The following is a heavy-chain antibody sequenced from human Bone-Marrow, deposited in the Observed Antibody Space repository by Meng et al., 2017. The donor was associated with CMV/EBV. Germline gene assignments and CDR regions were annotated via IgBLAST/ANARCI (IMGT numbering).Heavy chain of an antibody. V-gene: IGHV4-34*01. CDR1: GGSFSGYY. CDR3: ARGVIHSDFWSGYYYYYGMDV. D-gene: IGHD3-3*01. J-gene: IGHJ6*02. CDR2: ITHSGST. Sequence: SETLSLTCAAYGGSFSGYYWSWIRQPPGKGLEWIGDITHSGSTNYNPSLKSRVTISVDTSKNQFPLELSSVTAADTAVYYCARGVIHSDFWSGYYYYYGMDVWGQGTTVTVSS.